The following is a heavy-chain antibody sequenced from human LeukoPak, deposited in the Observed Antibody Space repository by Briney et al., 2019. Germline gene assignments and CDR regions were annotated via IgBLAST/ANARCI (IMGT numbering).Heavy chain of an antibody. CDR2: IYHSGST. J-gene: IGHJ3*02. CDR3: ARESPSLAHAFDI. V-gene: IGHV4-38-2*02. Sequence: SETLSLTCTVSGYSISSGYYWGWIRQPPGKGLEWIGSIYHSGSTYYNPSLKSRVTISVDTSKNQFSLKPSSVTAADTAVYYCARESPSLAHAFDIWGQGTMVTVSS. D-gene: IGHD1-1*01. CDR1: GYSISSGYY.